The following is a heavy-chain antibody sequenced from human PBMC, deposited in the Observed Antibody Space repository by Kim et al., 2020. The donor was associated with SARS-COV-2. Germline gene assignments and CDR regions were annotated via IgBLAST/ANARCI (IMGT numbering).Heavy chain of an antibody. CDR3: AKDRVMYYDILTGLGFGP. CDR2: ISYDGSNK. V-gene: IGHV3-30*18. Sequence: GGSLRLSCAASGFTFSSYGMHWVRQAPGKGLEWVAVISYDGSNKYYADSVKGRFTISRDNSKNTLYLQMNSLRAEDTAVYYCAKDRVMYYDILTGLGFGPWGQGTLVTVSS. CDR1: GFTFSSYG. D-gene: IGHD3-9*01. J-gene: IGHJ5*02.